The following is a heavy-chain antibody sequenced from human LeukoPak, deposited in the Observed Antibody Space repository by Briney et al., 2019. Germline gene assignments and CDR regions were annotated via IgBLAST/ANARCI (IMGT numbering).Heavy chain of an antibody. D-gene: IGHD3-22*01. Sequence: GGSLRLSCAASGFTFSNYGMHWVRQVPGKGLEWVAAIWFEGIRKYHADSVKGRLTISRDNSKNTLYLQMNSLRAEDTAVYYCARDLEDSSPFGAFDMWGQGTMVTVPS. J-gene: IGHJ3*02. CDR3: ARDLEDSSPFGAFDM. CDR2: IWFEGIRK. V-gene: IGHV3-33*01. CDR1: GFTFSNYG.